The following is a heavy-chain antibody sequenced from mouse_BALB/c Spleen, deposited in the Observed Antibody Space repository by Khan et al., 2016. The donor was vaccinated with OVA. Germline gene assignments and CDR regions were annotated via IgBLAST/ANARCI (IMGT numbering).Heavy chain of an antibody. Sequence: VQLQQSGAELVRPGVSVKISCKGSGYTFTDYAMHWVKQSHAKGLEWIGVISTYYGDADYNQKFKGKATLTVDKSSSTAYMELARLTSEDSAIYCCGRGSGNSRFADWGPGTLVTVAA. V-gene: IGHV1S137*01. CDR3: GRGSGNSRFAD. D-gene: IGHD1-3*01. J-gene: IGHJ3*01. CDR1: GYTFTDYA. CDR2: ISTYYGDA.